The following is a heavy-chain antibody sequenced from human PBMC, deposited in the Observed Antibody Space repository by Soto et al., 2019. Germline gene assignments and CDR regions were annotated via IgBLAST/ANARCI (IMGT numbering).Heavy chain of an antibody. Sequence: ETLSLTCSVSGDSISSYYWSWLRQPPGKGLEWIGYIYYTGSTNYNPSLKSRVSISVDTSRNQFSLKLSSVTGADTAIYYCARGSEQQLLRRLDSWGQGTLVTVS. CDR3: ARGSEQQLLRRLDS. J-gene: IGHJ5*01. CDR1: GDSISSYY. CDR2: IYYTGST. D-gene: IGHD6-13*01. V-gene: IGHV4-59*01.